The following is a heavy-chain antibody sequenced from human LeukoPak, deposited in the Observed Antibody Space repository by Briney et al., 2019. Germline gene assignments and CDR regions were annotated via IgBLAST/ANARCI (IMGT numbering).Heavy chain of an antibody. CDR3: AKDRYSSSSFYFDY. CDR1: GFTFSSYA. V-gene: IGHV3-23*01. Sequence: PGGSLRPSCAAPGFTFSSYAMSWVRQAPGKGLKWVSAISGSGGSTYYADSVKGRFTISRDNSKNTLYLQMNSLRAEDTAVYYCAKDRYSSSSFYFDYWGQGTLVTVSS. CDR2: ISGSGGST. D-gene: IGHD6-6*01. J-gene: IGHJ4*02.